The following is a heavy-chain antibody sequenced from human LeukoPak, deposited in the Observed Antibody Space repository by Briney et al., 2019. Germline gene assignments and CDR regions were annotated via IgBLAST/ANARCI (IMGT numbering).Heavy chain of an antibody. CDR2: ISVRRGKI. J-gene: IGHJ1*01. CDR1: GNTFSSLG. V-gene: IGHV1-18*01. CDR3: ASGGGDYSSQYFQH. D-gene: IGHD4-17*01. Sequence: ASVKVSCKASGNTFSSLGISWVRQAPGQGLEWMGWISVRRGKIKYAQNLQGRVTMTTDTPTSTAYMELRSLRSEDTAVYYCASGGGDYSSQYFQHWGQGTLVTVSA.